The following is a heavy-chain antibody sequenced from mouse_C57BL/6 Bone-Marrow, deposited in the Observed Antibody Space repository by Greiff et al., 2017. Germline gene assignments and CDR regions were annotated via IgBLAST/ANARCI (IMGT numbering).Heavy chain of an antibody. J-gene: IGHJ3*01. V-gene: IGHV14-2*01. CDR1: GFNIKDYY. D-gene: IGHD1-1*01. CDR3: ARCGSSPAWLAY. CDR2: IDPEDGET. Sequence: VQLQQSGAELVKPGASVKLSCTASGFNIKDYYMHWVKQRTEQGLEWIGRIDPEDGETKYGPKFQGKATITADTSSNTAYLQLSSLTSEDTAVYYCARCGSSPAWLAYWGQGTLVTVSA.